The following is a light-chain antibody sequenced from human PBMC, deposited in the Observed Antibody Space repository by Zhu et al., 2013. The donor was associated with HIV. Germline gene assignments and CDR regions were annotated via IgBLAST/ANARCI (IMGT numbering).Light chain of an antibody. V-gene: IGKV2-30*02. CDR3: MQGKHWAEFT. CDR2: RVS. CDR1: ESLVHSDGTTF. Sequence: DVVMTQSPLSLPVTLGQPASISCRSSESLVHSDGTTFLNWFHQRPGQSPRRLIYRVSNRDSGVPDRFRGSGSDTDFTLTINRVEAEDVGIYYCMQGKHWAEFTFGPGTKVDVK. J-gene: IGKJ3*01.